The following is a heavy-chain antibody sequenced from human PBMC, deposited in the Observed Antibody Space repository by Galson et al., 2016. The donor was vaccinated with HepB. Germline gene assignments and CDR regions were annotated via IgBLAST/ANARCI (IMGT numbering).Heavy chain of an antibody. J-gene: IGHJ5*02. CDR1: GYNFLGYG. CDR2: ISAFNGNT. CDR3: ARDAYSTGWYDV. Sequence: SVKVSCKASGYNFLGYGISWVRQAPGQGLEWIGWISAFNGNTKYAQNLQGRFTMTTDTSTTTASMELRSLRPDDTAIYFCARDAYSTGWYDVWGQGTLVTVSS. V-gene: IGHV1-18*01. D-gene: IGHD2-8*02.